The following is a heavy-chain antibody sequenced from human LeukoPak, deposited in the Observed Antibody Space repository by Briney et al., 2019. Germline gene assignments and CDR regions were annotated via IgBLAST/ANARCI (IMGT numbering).Heavy chain of an antibody. CDR3: AKGGIVSQFDP. CDR2: ISGTGGST. J-gene: IGHJ5*02. V-gene: IGHV3-23*01. CDR1: GFTFSSYA. Sequence: GGSLRLPCAASGFTFSSYAMSWVRQAPGKGLEWVSGISGTGGSTYYADSVKGRFTISRDNSKNTLYLQMNSLRAEDTAVYYCAKGGIVSQFDPWGQGTLVTVSS. D-gene: IGHD2/OR15-2a*01.